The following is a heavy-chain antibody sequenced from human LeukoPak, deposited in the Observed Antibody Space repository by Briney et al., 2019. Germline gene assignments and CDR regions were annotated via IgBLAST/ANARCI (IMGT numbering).Heavy chain of an antibody. CDR1: GGSISSSSYY. D-gene: IGHD6-25*01. Sequence: PSETLSLTCTVSGGSISSSSYYWSWIRQPPGKGLEWVGFIYYSGSTKYNPSLKSRVTISLDTSKNQFSLKVSSVTAADTAVYYCASSAAAPLDSWGQGTLVTVSS. V-gene: IGHV4-61*01. CDR2: IYYSGST. CDR3: ASSAAAPLDS. J-gene: IGHJ4*02.